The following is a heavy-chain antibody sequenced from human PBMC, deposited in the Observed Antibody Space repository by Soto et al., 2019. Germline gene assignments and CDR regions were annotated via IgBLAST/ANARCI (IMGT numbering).Heavy chain of an antibody. D-gene: IGHD6-13*01. V-gene: IGHV4-31*02. CDR2: IYYSGST. CDR3: ARTIIAAAGNERYFQH. J-gene: IGHJ1*01. CDR1: GGSISSGGYY. Sequence: SETLSLTCTVSGGSISSGGYYWGWIRQHPGKGLEWIGYIYYSGSTYYNPSLKSRVTISVDTSKNQFSLKLSSVTAADTAVYYCARTIIAAAGNERYFQHWGQGTLVTVSS.